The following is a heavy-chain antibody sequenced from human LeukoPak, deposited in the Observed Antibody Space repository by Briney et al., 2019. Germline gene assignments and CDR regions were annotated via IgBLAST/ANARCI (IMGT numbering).Heavy chain of an antibody. CDR1: GFTFDDYG. CDR2: INWNGGST. CDR3: ARRCYPSHCFDY. Sequence: PGGSLRRSCAASGFTFDDYGMSWVRQAQGQGLEGVSGINWNGGSTGYADSVKGRFTISRDNAKNSLYLQMNSLRAEDTALYYCARRCYPSHCFDYWGQGTLVTVSS. D-gene: IGHD2-15*01. J-gene: IGHJ4*02. V-gene: IGHV3-20*04.